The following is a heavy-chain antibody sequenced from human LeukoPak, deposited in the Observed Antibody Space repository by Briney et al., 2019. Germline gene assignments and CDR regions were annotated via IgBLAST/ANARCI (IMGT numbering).Heavy chain of an antibody. J-gene: IGHJ6*02. V-gene: IGHV3-30*14. CDR3: ARSPPFYGMDV. CDR2: ISYDGSNK. Sequence: GRSLRLSCAASGFTFSSYAMHWVRQAPGKGLEWVAVISYDGSNKYYADSVKGRFTISRDKSKDTLYLQMNSLRAVDTAVYYCARSPPFYGMDVWGQGTTVTVSS. CDR1: GFTFSSYA.